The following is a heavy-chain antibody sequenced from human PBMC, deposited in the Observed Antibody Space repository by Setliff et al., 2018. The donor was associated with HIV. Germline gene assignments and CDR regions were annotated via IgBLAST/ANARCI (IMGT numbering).Heavy chain of an antibody. D-gene: IGHD3-3*01. J-gene: IGHJ4*02. CDR3: ARDLKRPNSNFWGGYPIPFDS. Sequence: WASVKVSCKASGGTFSNYAISWVRQAPGQGLELMGWINTNTGNPTYAQGFTGRFVFSLDTSVSTAYLQISSLKAEDTAVYFCARDLKRPNSNFWGGYPIPFDSWGQGTLVTVSS. CDR1: GGTFSNYA. V-gene: IGHV7-4-1*02. CDR2: INTNTGNP.